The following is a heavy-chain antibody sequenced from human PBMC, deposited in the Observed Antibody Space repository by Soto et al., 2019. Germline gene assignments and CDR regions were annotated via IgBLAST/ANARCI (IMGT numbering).Heavy chain of an antibody. D-gene: IGHD2-8*01. Sequence: EVQLVESGGGLVKPGGSLRLSCAASGFTFSSYSMNWVRQAPGKGLEWVSSISSSSSYIYYADSVKGRFTISRDNAKNSLYPQMNSLRAEDTAVYYCAREVYCTNGVCPFDYWGQGTLVTVSS. J-gene: IGHJ4*02. CDR3: AREVYCTNGVCPFDY. CDR1: GFTFSSYS. CDR2: ISSSSSYI. V-gene: IGHV3-21*01.